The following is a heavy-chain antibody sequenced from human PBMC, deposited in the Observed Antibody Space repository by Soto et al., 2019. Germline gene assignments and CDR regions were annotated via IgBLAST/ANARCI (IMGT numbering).Heavy chain of an antibody. J-gene: IGHJ4*02. CDR2: IKQDGSEK. CDR1: GFTFSSYW. V-gene: IGHV3-7*01. Sequence: GGSLRLSCAAYGFTFSSYWMSWVRQAPGKGLEWVANIKQDGSEKYYVDSVKGRFTISRDNAKNSLYLQMNSLRAEDTAVYYCARRPYSRRGSFDYWGQGTLVTVSS. D-gene: IGHD4-4*01. CDR3: ARRPYSRRGSFDY.